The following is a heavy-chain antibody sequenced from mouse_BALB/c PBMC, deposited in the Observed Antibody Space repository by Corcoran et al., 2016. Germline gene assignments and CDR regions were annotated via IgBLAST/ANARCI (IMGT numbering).Heavy chain of an antibody. CDR2: IDPANGNT. J-gene: IGHJ3*01. CDR1: GFNIKDTY. CDR3: ASRDYGNYLAWFAY. Sequence: EVQLQQSGAELVKPGASVKLSCTASGFNIKDTYMHWVKQGPEQGLEWIGRIDPANGNTKYDPKFQGKATITADTSSNTAYLQLSSLTSEDTAVYYCASRDYGNYLAWFAYWGQGTLVTVSA. V-gene: IGHV14-3*02. D-gene: IGHD2-1*01.